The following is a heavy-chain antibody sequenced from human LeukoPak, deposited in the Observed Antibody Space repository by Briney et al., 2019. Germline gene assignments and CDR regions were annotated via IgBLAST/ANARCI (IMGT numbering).Heavy chain of an antibody. J-gene: IGHJ4*02. CDR1: GFTFSSYA. CDR2: ISYDGSNK. V-gene: IGHV3-30*04. CDR3: AREERLIAATGRGAFDY. Sequence: GGSLRLSCAASGFTFSSYAMHWVRQAPGKGLEWVAVISYDGSNKYYADSVKGRFTISRDNSKNTLYLQMNSLRAEDTAVYYCAREERLIAATGRGAFDYWGQGTLVTVSS. D-gene: IGHD6-13*01.